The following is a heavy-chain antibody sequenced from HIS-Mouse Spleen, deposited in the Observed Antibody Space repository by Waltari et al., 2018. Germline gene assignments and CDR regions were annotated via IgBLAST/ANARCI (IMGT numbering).Heavy chain of an antibody. CDR1: GGSSGRSSSY. D-gene: IGHD6-13*01. CDR3: AREIPYSSSWYDWYFDL. Sequence: QLQLQESGPGLVKPSETLSLTCPVSGGSSGRSSSYWGWIGQPPGKGLEWIGSIYYSGSTYYNPSLKSRVTISVDTSKNQFSLKLSSVTAADTAVYYCAREIPYSSSWYDWYFDLWGRGTLVTVSS. J-gene: IGHJ2*01. CDR2: IYYSGST. V-gene: IGHV4-39*07.